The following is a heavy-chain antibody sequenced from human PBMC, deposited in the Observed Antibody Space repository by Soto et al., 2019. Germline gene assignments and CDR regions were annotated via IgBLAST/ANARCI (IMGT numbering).Heavy chain of an antibody. Sequence: GGSLRLSCAASGFTFSYYGMTWVRQAPGKGLEWVSSISGTGGSTYYADSVKGRFTISRDNSKSTLYLQMSSLRVEETAVYYCARAGEGDRYYFNYWGQGTLVTVSS. CDR3: ARAGEGDRYYFNY. CDR1: GFTFSYYG. J-gene: IGHJ4*02. V-gene: IGHV3-23*01. D-gene: IGHD2-21*02. CDR2: ISGTGGST.